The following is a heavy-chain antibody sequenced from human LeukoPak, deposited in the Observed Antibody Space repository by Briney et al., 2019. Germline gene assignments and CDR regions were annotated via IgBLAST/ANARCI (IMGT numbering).Heavy chain of an antibody. CDR3: ARVGTYYYGSGSYSEIWGDYGMDV. CDR1: GFSFSSYG. D-gene: IGHD3-10*01. Sequence: GGSLRLSCVASGFSFSSYGMYWVRQAPGKGLEWVAFIRYDGSNEYYADSVKGRFTISRDNAKNSLYLQMNSLRAEDTAVYYCARVGTYYYGSGSYSEIWGDYGMDVWGQGTTVTVPS. CDR2: IRYDGSNE. J-gene: IGHJ6*02. V-gene: IGHV3-30*02.